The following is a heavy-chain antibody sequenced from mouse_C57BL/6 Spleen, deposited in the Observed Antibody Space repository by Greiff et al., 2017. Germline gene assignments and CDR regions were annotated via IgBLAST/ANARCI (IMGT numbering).Heavy chain of an antibody. J-gene: IGHJ4*01. CDR3: ARGGFDYAMDY. V-gene: IGHV1-64*01. Sequence: QVQLQQPGAELVKPGASVKLSCKASGYTFTSYWMHWVTQRPGQGLEWIGMIHPNSGSTNYNEKFKSKATLTVDKSSSTAYMQLSSLTSEDAAVYYCARGGFDYAMDYWGQGTSVTVSS. CDR1: GYTFTSYW. CDR2: IHPNSGST.